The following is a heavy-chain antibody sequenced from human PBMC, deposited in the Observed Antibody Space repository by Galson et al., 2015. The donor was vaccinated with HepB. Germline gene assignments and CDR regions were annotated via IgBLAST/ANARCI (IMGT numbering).Heavy chain of an antibody. CDR1: GLTFSTYE. V-gene: IGHV3-48*03. D-gene: IGHD3-22*01. Sequence: SLRLSCAASGLTFSTYEMHWVRQAPGKGLEWISYISTSGSTIYYADSLKGRFTISRDNAQNSLYLQMNSLRAEDTAVYYCVTEDNSSGYYFDYWGQGTLVTVSS. J-gene: IGHJ4*02. CDR3: VTEDNSSGYYFDY. CDR2: ISTSGSTI.